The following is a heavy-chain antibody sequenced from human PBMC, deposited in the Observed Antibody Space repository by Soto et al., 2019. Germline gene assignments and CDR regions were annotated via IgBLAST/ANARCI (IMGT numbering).Heavy chain of an antibody. CDR1: GGSISSYY. CDR2: IYYSGST. CDR3: ARDVVWSFDY. Sequence: SETLSLTCTVSGGSISSYYWSWIRQPPGKGLEWIGYIYYSGSTNYNPSLKSRVTISVDTSKNQFSLKLSSVTAADTAVYYRARDVVWSFDYWGQETLVTFSS. V-gene: IGHV4-59*01. J-gene: IGHJ4*02. D-gene: IGHD2-21*01.